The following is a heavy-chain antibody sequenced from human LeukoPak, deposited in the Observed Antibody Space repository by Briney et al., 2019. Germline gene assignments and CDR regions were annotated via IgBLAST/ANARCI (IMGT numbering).Heavy chain of an antibody. CDR3: ARTETAMVSFDY. D-gene: IGHD5-18*01. J-gene: IGHJ4*02. V-gene: IGHV3-33*01. Sequence: QPGRSLRLSCAASGFTFSSYGMHWVRQAPGKGLEWVAVIWYDGSNKYYADSVKGRFTISRDNSKNTLYLQMNSLRAEDTAAYYCARTETAMVSFDYWGQGTLVTVSS. CDR2: IWYDGSNK. CDR1: GFTFSSYG.